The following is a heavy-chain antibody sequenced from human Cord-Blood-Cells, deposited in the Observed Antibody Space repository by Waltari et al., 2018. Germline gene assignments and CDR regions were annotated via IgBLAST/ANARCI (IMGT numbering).Heavy chain of an antibody. CDR2: IKQDGSEK. Sequence: EVQLVESGGGLVQPGGSLRLSCVASGFTFSIYWISGVRQAPGKGLEWVANIKQDGSEKYYVDSVKGRFTISRDNAKNSLYLQMNSLRAEDTAVYYCAREEGYSSSWYYFDYWGQGTLVTVSS. CDR1: GFTFSIYW. V-gene: IGHV3-7*01. D-gene: IGHD6-13*01. CDR3: AREEGYSSSWYYFDY. J-gene: IGHJ4*02.